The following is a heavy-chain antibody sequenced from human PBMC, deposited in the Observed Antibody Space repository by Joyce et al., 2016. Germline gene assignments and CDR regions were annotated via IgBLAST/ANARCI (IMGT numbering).Heavy chain of an antibody. CDR1: GFTFDDYA. CDR3: TKGNNYYGSESHFDY. CDR2: ISWNSGSI. J-gene: IGHJ4*02. Sequence: EVQLVESGGGLVQPGRSLRLSCAASGFTFDDYAMHWVRQAPGKGLEWVSGISWNSGSIDYADSVKGRFTISRDNAKNSLYLQMNSLRAEDTALYYCTKGNNYYGSESHFDYWGQGTLVTVSS. V-gene: IGHV3-9*01. D-gene: IGHD3-10*01.